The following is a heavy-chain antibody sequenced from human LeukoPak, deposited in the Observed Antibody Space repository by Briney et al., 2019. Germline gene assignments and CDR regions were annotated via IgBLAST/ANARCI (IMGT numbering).Heavy chain of an antibody. V-gene: IGHV4-38-2*01. CDR2: IYHSGST. Sequence: PSETLSLTCAVSGYSISSVYYWGWIRQPPGKGREWIGSIYHSGSTYYNPSLKSRVTISVDTSKNQFSLKLSSVTAADTAVYYCARGPETLMGAFDIWGQGTMVTVSS. CDR3: ARGPETLMGAFDI. J-gene: IGHJ3*02. D-gene: IGHD1-14*01. CDR1: GYSISSVYY.